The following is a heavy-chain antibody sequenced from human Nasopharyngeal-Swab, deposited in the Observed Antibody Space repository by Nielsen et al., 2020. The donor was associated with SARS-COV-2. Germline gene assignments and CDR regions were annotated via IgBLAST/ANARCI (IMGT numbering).Heavy chain of an antibody. CDR2: FDPEDGET. CDR3: ATRITIFGVVTYDAFDI. D-gene: IGHD3-3*01. Sequence: ASVKVSCKASGGTFSSYAISWVRQAPGKGLEWMGGFDPEDGETIYAQKFQGRVTMTEDTSTDTAYMELSSLRSEDTAVYYCATRITIFGVVTYDAFDIWGQGTMVTVSS. CDR1: GGTFSSYA. V-gene: IGHV1-24*01. J-gene: IGHJ3*02.